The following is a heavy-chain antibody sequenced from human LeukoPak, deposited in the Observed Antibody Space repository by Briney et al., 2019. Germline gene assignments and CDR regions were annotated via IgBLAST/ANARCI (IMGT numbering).Heavy chain of an antibody. D-gene: IGHD3-3*01. J-gene: IGHJ4*02. CDR2: ISSSATRT. CDR1: GFTFTTLA. Sequence: GGSLRLSCKASGFTFTTLAIIWFGQAPVRGLDWVSSISSSATRTYYTDSVKGRFTISRDNSKSTVYLQMNSLRAEDTAVYYCVKPEYHDYWKTLAYWGQGTLVTVSS. CDR3: VKPEYHDYWKTLAY. V-gene: IGHV3-23*01.